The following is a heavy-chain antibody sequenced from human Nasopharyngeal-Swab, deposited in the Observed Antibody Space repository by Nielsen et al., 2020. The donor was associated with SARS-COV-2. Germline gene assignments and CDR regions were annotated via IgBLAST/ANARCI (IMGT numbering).Heavy chain of an antibody. D-gene: IGHD3-10*01. Sequence: GGSLRLSCAASGFTFRTYWMHWVRQAPGKGLEWISEIHGDGRNTNYADSVKGRFTISRVNAKSTLYLQMNSLRVEDTAVYYCVRDNYGVDYWGQGTLVTVSS. CDR2: IHGDGRNT. CDR3: VRDNYGVDY. CDR1: GFTFRTYW. J-gene: IGHJ4*02. V-gene: IGHV3-74*01.